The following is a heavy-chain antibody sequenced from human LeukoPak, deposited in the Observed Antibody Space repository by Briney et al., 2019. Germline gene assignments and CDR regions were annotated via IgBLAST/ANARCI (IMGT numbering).Heavy chain of an antibody. Sequence: ASVKVSCKASGGTLSSYAISWVRQAPGQGLEWMGGIIPIFGTANYAQKFQGRVTITADESTSTAYMELSSLRSEDTAVYYCAGGATYCSSTSCYAGWFDPWGQGTLVTVSS. CDR1: GGTLSSYA. CDR3: AGGATYCSSTSCYAGWFDP. J-gene: IGHJ5*02. D-gene: IGHD2-2*01. V-gene: IGHV1-69*13. CDR2: IIPIFGTA.